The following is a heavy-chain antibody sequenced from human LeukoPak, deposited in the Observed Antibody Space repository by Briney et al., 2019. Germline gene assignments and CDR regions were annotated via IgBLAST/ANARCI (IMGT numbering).Heavy chain of an antibody. Sequence: SSETLSLTCTVSGGSISSSSYYWGWIRQPPGKGLEWIGSIYYSGSTYYNPSLKSRVTISVDTSKNQFSLKLSSVTAADTAVYYCARDLADYWGQGTLVTGSS. J-gene: IGHJ4*02. V-gene: IGHV4-39*07. CDR1: GGSISSSSYY. CDR3: ARDLADY. CDR2: IYYSGST.